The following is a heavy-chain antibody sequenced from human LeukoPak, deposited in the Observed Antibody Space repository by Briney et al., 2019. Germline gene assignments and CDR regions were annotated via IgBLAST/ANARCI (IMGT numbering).Heavy chain of an antibody. CDR3: ARDQRNWGEFDT. D-gene: IGHD7-27*01. CDR1: GGSFSGYY. Sequence: SETLSLTCAVYGGSFSGYYWSWIRQPPGKGLEWIGEINHSGSTNYNPSLKSRVTISVDTSKNQFSLKLSSVTAADTAVYYCARDQRNWGEFDTWGQGTLVIVSS. CDR2: INHSGST. J-gene: IGHJ5*02. V-gene: IGHV4-34*01.